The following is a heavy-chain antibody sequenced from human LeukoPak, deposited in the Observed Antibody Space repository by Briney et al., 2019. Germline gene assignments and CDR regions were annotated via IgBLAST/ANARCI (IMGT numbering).Heavy chain of an antibody. CDR1: GGSISSSSYY. Sequence: PSETLSLTCTVSGGSISSSSYYWGWIRQPPGKGLEWIGSIYYSGSTYYNPSLKSRVTISVDTSKNQFSLKLSSVTAADTAVYYCARELEAGYYYYYMDVWGKGTTVTVSS. J-gene: IGHJ6*03. D-gene: IGHD1-1*01. CDR2: IYYSGST. CDR3: ARELEAGYYYYYMDV. V-gene: IGHV4-39*07.